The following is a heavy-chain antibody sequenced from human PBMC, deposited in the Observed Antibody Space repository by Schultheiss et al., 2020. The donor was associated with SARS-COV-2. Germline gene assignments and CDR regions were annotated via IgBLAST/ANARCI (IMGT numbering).Heavy chain of an antibody. J-gene: IGHJ5*02. CDR2: INPNSGGT. CDR3: ARDRPGQVESWFDP. V-gene: IGHV1-2*02. CDR1: GYTFTGYY. D-gene: IGHD1-1*01. Sequence: ASVKVSCKASGYTFTGYYMHWVRQAPGQGLEWMGWINPNSGGTNYAQKFQGRVTMTRNTSISTAYMELSSLRSEDTAVYYCARDRPGQVESWFDPWGQGTLVTVSS.